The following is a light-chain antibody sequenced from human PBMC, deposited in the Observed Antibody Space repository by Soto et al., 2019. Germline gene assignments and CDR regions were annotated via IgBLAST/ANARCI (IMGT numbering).Light chain of an antibody. V-gene: IGKV1-27*01. CDR3: QKYSSVIT. CDR2: AAS. J-gene: IGKJ5*01. CDR1: QGISNF. Sequence: XXTXXXSXXXASVGXRVTITCRXSQGISNFLAWYQQKPGKVPKLLISAASTLQSGVPSRFSGSGSGTDFTLTITSLQPEDVATYYCQKYSSVITFGQGTRLEIK.